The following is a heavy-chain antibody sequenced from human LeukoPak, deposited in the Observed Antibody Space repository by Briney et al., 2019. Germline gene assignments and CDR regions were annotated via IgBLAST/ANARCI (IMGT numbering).Heavy chain of an antibody. CDR1: GYSFTSYW. CDR3: ATGGTAAGY. CDR2: IDPSDSYT. D-gene: IGHD6-13*01. J-gene: IGHJ3*01. V-gene: IGHV5-10-1*01. Sequence: RHGESLKISCKCSGYSFTSYWISWVRQMPGKGLEWMGRIDPSDSYTNYSPSFQGHVTISADKSISTAYLQWSSLKASDTAMYYCATGGTAAGYWGQGTMVTVSS.